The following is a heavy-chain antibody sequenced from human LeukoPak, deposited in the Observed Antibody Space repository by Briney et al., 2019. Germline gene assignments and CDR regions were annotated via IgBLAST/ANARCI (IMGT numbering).Heavy chain of an antibody. CDR1: GFTFSSYG. J-gene: IGHJ4*02. Sequence: GRSLRLSCAASGFTFSSYGMHWVRQAPGKGLEWVSYISSSGSTIYYADSVKGRFTISRDNAKNSLYLQMNSLRAEDTAVYYCAKGSYGYIDYWGQGTLVTVSS. CDR3: AKGSYGYIDY. CDR2: ISSSGSTI. V-gene: IGHV3-48*04. D-gene: IGHD5-18*01.